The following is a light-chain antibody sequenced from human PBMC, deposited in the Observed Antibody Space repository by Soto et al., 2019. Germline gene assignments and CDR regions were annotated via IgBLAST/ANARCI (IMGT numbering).Light chain of an antibody. V-gene: IGKV3-15*01. CDR3: QQYNNWPFS. J-gene: IGKJ5*01. Sequence: EILMTQSPASLSVSPGERVTLSCRAGQGVSTNFAWYQQKSGQSPRLLIYDVSTRATGVPARLSGTGYETDFTLTISSMQSEDFAVYYCQQYNNWPFSFGHGTRLEIK. CDR2: DVS. CDR1: QGVSTN.